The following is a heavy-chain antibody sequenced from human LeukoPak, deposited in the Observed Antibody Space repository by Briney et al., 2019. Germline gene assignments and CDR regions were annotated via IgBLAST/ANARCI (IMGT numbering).Heavy chain of an antibody. CDR2: IYHSGST. CDR1: GGSISSSNW. J-gene: IGHJ6*02. CDR3: ARSRGNLYYYYGMDV. V-gene: IGHV4-4*02. Sequence: SETLSLTCAVSGGSISSSNWWSWVRQPPGKGLEWIGEIYHSGSTNYNPSLKSRVTISVDKSKNQFSLKLSSVTAADTAVYYCARSRGNLYYYYGMDVWGQGTTVTVSS.